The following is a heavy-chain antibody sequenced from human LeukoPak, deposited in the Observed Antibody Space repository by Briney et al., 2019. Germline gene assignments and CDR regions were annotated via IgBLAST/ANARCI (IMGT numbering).Heavy chain of an antibody. D-gene: IGHD4-23*01. Sequence: GGSLRLSCAASGFTFDDYAMHWVRQAPGKGLEWVSGISWNSGSIGYADSVKGRFTISRDNAKNSLYPQMNSLRAEDTALYYCAKGQRTYDYGGSFDYWGQGTLVTVSS. CDR3: AKGQRTYDYGGSFDY. J-gene: IGHJ4*02. V-gene: IGHV3-9*01. CDR1: GFTFDDYA. CDR2: ISWNSGSI.